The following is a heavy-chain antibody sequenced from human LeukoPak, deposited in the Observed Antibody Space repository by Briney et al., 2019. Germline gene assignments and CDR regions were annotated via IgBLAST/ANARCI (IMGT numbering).Heavy chain of an antibody. D-gene: IGHD3-22*01. CDR1: GGSISSGDYY. Sequence: SETLSLTCTVSGGSISSGDYYWSWIRQPPGKGLEWLGYIYYSGSTYYNPSLKSRVTISVDTSKNQFSLKLSSVTAADTAVYYCARGSYYDSPYYFDYWGQGTLVTVSS. CDR2: IYYSGST. J-gene: IGHJ4*02. CDR3: ARGSYYDSPYYFDY. V-gene: IGHV4-30-4*08.